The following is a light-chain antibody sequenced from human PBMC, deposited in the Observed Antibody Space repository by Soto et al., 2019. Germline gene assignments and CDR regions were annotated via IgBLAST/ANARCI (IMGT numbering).Light chain of an antibody. V-gene: IGKV1-8*01. CDR1: RGISSY. CDR2: AAS. Sequence: AIRMTQSPSSLSASTGDRVTITCRASRGISSYLAWYQQKPGKAPKLLIYAASTLQSGVPSRFSGSGSGTDFTLTISCLQSEDFAAYYCQKYNSAPLTVGGGTKVDIK. CDR3: QKYNSAPLT. J-gene: IGKJ4*01.